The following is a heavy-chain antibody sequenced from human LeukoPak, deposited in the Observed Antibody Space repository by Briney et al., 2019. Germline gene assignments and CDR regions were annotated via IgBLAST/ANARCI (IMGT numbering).Heavy chain of an antibody. D-gene: IGHD3-10*01. CDR3: ALGSRGVMTDWFDP. CDR2: IIPMFGTA. V-gene: IGHV1-69*01. J-gene: IGHJ5*02. Sequence: SVKVSCKASGGTFNNYAISWVRQAPGQGLEWMGGIIPMFGTANYAQKYQGRVTITADESTSTAHIELSSLRSEDTAMYYCALGSRGVMTDWFDPWGPGTLVTVSS. CDR1: GGTFNNYA.